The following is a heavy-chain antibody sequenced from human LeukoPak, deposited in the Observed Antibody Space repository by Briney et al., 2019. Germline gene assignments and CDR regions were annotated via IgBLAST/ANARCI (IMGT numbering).Heavy chain of an antibody. Sequence: GGSLRLSCAASGFTFSSYGMHWVRQAPGKGLEWVAVISYDGSNKYYADSVKGRFTISRDNSKNTLYLQMNSLRAEDTAVYYCAKERYSSSSNYFDYWGQGTLVTVSS. J-gene: IGHJ4*02. CDR1: GFTFSSYG. D-gene: IGHD6-6*01. V-gene: IGHV3-30*18. CDR2: ISYDGSNK. CDR3: AKERYSSSSNYFDY.